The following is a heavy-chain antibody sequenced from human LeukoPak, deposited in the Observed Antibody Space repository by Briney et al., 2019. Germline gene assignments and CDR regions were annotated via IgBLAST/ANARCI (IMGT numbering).Heavy chain of an antibody. CDR2: IYYSGST. V-gene: IGHV4-39*07. CDR1: GGSLSSSSYY. D-gene: IGHD7-27*01. Sequence: SETLSLTCTVSGGSLSSSSYYWGWIRQPPGKGLEWIGSIYYSGSTYYNPSLKSRVTISVDTSKNQFSLKLSSVTAADTAVYYCARTGDSLWFDPWGQGTLVTVSS. CDR3: ARTGDSLWFDP. J-gene: IGHJ5*02.